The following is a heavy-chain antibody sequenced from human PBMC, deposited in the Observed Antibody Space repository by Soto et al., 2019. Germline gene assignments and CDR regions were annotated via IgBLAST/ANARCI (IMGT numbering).Heavy chain of an antibody. D-gene: IGHD3-22*01. Sequence: GGSLRLSCAASGSTFSNAWMSWVRQAPGKGLEWVGRVKSKSNGGTTDYAASVKGRFTISRDDSKNTLYLQMNSLKAEDTAVYYCAKARGPGYYDSSGYSASPPYGMDVWGQGTTVTV. J-gene: IGHJ6*02. CDR2: VKSKSNGGTT. CDR3: AKARGPGYYDSSGYSASPPYGMDV. CDR1: GSTFSNAW. V-gene: IGHV3-15*01.